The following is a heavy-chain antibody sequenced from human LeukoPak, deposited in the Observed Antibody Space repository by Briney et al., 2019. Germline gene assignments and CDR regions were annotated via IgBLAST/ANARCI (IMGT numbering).Heavy chain of an antibody. Sequence: GRSLRLSCAASGFTFSSYGMHWVRQAPGKGLEWVAVISYDGSNKYYADSVKGRFTISRDNSKNTLYLQMNSLRAEDTAVYYCAKAWGTYSSGSHPKYYYYYGMDVWGQGTTVTVSS. V-gene: IGHV3-30*18. J-gene: IGHJ6*02. CDR2: ISYDGSNK. CDR3: AKAWGTYSSGSHPKYYYYYGMDV. D-gene: IGHD6-19*01. CDR1: GFTFSSYG.